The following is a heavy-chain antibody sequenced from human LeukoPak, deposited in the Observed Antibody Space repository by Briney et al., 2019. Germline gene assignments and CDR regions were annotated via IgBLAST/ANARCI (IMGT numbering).Heavy chain of an antibody. V-gene: IGHV4-39*01. Sequence: PSETLSLTCTVSGVSISSSRYFWGWIRQPPGKGLEWIGSIYYSGITYYNPSLQSRVTISLDTSKSHFSLKLTSVTAADTAMYYCARHWGRASGIDSWGQGILVTVSS. D-gene: IGHD6-13*01. J-gene: IGHJ4*02. CDR2: IYYSGIT. CDR1: GVSISSSRYF. CDR3: ARHWGRASGIDS.